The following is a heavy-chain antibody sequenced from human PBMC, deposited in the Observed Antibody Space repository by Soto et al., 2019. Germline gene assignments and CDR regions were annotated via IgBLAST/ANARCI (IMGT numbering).Heavy chain of an antibody. CDR3: ARVSGYYGSGRGLYYYGMDV. V-gene: IGHV4-38-2*01. CDR2: IYHSGST. J-gene: IGHJ6*02. CDR1: GYSISSGYY. Sequence: NPSETLSLTCAVSGYSISSGYYWGWIRQPPGKGLEWIGSIYHSGSTYYNPSLKSRVTISVDTSKNQFSLKLSSVTAADTAVYYCARVSGYYGSGRGLYYYGMDVWGQGTTVTVSS. D-gene: IGHD3-10*01.